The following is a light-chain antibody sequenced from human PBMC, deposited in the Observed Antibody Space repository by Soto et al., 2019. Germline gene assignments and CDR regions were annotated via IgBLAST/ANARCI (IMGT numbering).Light chain of an antibody. Sequence: EIVMTQAPASLSVSPGERATLSCRASQSVSSNLAWYQQKPGQAPRLLIHGASARATGIPDRFSGSGSGTEFTRTISSLQSEDVAVYYCQQYNNGMWTFGQGTKVEFK. J-gene: IGKJ1*01. CDR3: QQYNNGMWT. CDR2: GAS. CDR1: QSVSSN. V-gene: IGKV3-15*01.